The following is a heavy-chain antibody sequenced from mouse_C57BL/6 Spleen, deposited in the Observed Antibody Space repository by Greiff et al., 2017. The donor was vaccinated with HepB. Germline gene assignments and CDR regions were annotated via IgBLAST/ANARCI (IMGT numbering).Heavy chain of an antibody. CDR2: INPNNGGT. V-gene: IGHV1-22*01. CDR1: GYTFTDYY. Sequence: VQLQQSGPELVKPGASVKMSCKASGYTFTDYYMHWVKQSHGKSLEWIGYINPNNGGTSYNQKFKGKATLTVNKSSSTAYMELRSLTSEDSAVYYCARKTTVVSFDYWGQGTTLTVSS. J-gene: IGHJ2*01. CDR3: ARKTTVVSFDY. D-gene: IGHD1-1*01.